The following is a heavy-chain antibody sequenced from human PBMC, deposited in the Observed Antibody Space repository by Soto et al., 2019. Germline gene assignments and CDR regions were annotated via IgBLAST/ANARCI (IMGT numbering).Heavy chain of an antibody. CDR1: GYTFTSYG. CDR3: ARGGKYCTNGVCYFYGMYV. J-gene: IGHJ6*02. CDR2: ISAYNGNT. D-gene: IGHD2-8*01. V-gene: IGHV1-18*01. Sequence: ASVKVSCKASGYTFTSYGISWVRQAPGQGLEWMGWISAYNGNTNYAQKLQGRVTMTTDTSTSTAYMELRSLRSDDTAVYYCARGGKYCTNGVCYFYGMYVWSQGTTVTVSS.